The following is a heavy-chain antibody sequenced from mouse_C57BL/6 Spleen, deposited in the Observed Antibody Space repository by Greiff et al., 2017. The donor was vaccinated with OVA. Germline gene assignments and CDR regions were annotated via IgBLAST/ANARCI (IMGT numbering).Heavy chain of an antibody. J-gene: IGHJ4*01. CDR3: ARVSDYYGSSYDYAMDY. V-gene: IGHV1-54*01. D-gene: IGHD1-1*01. CDR2: INPGSGGT. CDR1: GYAFTNYL. Sequence: QVQLQQSGAELVRPGTSVKVSCKASGYAFTNYLIEWVKQRPGQGLEWIGVINPGSGGTNYNEKFKGKATLTADKSSSTAYMQLSSLTSEDSAVYFCARVSDYYGSSYDYAMDYWGQGTSVTVSS.